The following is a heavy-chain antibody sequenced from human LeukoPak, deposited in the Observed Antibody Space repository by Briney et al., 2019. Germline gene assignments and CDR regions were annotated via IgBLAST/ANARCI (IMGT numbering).Heavy chain of an antibody. CDR2: ISWDGGST. D-gene: IGHD1-26*01. CDR1: GFTFSSYT. V-gene: IGHV3-43*01. CDR3: AKDTTTGIVGATPDY. J-gene: IGHJ4*02. Sequence: PGGSLRLSCAASGFTFSSYTMHWVRQAPGKGLEWVSLISWDGGSTYYADSVKGRFTISRDNSKNSLYLQMNSLRTEDTALYYCAKDTTTGIVGATPDYWGQGTLVTVSS.